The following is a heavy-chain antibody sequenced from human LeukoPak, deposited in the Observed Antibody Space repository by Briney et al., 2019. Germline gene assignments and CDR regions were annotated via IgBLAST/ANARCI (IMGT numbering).Heavy chain of an antibody. Sequence: GGSLRLSCAASGFTFSSYAMSWVRQAPGKGLEWVSSISGSGGSTYYADSVKGRFTISRDNSKSTLYLQMNSLRAEDTAVYYCANGDGYNDFDYWGQGTLVTVSS. V-gene: IGHV3-23*01. CDR2: ISGSGGST. J-gene: IGHJ4*02. D-gene: IGHD5-24*01. CDR1: GFTFSSYA. CDR3: ANGDGYNDFDY.